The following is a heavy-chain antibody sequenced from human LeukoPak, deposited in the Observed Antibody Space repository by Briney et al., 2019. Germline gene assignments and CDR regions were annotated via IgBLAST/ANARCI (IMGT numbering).Heavy chain of an antibody. D-gene: IGHD3-10*01. CDR2: ISGNGGNT. J-gene: IGHJ4*02. V-gene: IGHV3-64*04. CDR1: GFTFSDYA. CDR3: ARGNYYGSGEFDY. Sequence: GGSLRLSCSASGFTFSDYAMFWVRQAPGKGLEYVSAISGNGGNTYYADSVKGRFTISRDNSKNTLYLQMNSLRAGDTAVYYCARGNYYGSGEFDYWGQGTLVIVSS.